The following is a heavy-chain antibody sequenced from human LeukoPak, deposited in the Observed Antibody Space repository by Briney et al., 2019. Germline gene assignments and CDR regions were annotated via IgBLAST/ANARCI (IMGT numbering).Heavy chain of an antibody. J-gene: IGHJ4*02. CDR2: IIPILGIA. CDR3: ARGRTEYSGSYFNY. D-gene: IGHD1-26*01. CDR1: GGTFSSYA. Sequence: ASVKVSCKASGGTFSSYAISWVRRAPGQGLEWMGRIIPILGIANYAQKFQGRVTITADKSTSTAYMELSSLRSEDTAVYYCARGRTEYSGSYFNYWGQGTLVTVSS. V-gene: IGHV1-69*04.